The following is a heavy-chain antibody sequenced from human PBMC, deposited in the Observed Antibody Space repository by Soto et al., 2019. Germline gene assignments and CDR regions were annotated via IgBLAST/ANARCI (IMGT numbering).Heavy chain of an antibody. CDR3: ARLEPYSSGYQFDY. J-gene: IGHJ4*02. Sequence: SETLSLTCTVSGGSISSYYWSWIRQPPGKGLEWIGYIYYSGSTNYNPSLKSRVTISVDTSKNQFSLKLSSVTAADTAVYYCARLEPYSSGYQFDYWGQGTLVTVSS. CDR1: GGSISSYY. CDR2: IYYSGST. V-gene: IGHV4-59*01. D-gene: IGHD3-22*01.